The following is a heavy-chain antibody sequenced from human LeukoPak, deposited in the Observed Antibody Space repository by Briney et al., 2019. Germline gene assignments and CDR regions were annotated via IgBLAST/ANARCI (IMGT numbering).Heavy chain of an antibody. CDR2: ISGSGEYT. CDR1: GFTFSNYA. D-gene: IGHD6-19*01. J-gene: IGHJ4*02. Sequence: GGSLRLSCAASGFTFSNYAMSWVRQAPGKGLEWVAVISGSGEYTFCADSVKGRFTISRDNAKNSLYLQMNSLRAEDTAVYYCARLAGYSSGWYGDYWGQGTLVTVSS. CDR3: ARLAGYSSGWYGDY. V-gene: IGHV3-23*01.